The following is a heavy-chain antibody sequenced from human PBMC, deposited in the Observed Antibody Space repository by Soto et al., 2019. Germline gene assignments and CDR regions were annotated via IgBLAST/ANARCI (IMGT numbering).Heavy chain of an antibody. CDR2: ISWNSGTM. J-gene: IGHJ6*02. D-gene: IGHD4-4*01. V-gene: IGHV3-9*01. Sequence: PGGSLRLSCATPGFTFDDYAMHWVRQAPGKGLEWVSTISWNSGTMDYADSVKGRFTISRDTAKNSLYLQMNSLRAEDTALYYCAKDIYYRVVFREDYYYYAMDVWGQGTTVTVSS. CDR3: AKDIYYRVVFREDYYYYAMDV. CDR1: GFTFDDYA.